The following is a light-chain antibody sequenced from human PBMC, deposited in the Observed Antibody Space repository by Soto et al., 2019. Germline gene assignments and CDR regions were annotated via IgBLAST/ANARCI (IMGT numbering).Light chain of an antibody. CDR2: GAS. CDR1: QSVSSSY. J-gene: IGKJ4*01. CDR3: HQYDSSPLT. V-gene: IGKV3-20*01. Sequence: EIVLTQSPGTLSLSPGERATLSCRASQSVSSSYLAWYQQKPGQPPRLLIYGASSRATGIPDRFSGSGSGTDFTLTTSRLEPEDFAVYYCHQYDSSPLTFGGGTKVEIK.